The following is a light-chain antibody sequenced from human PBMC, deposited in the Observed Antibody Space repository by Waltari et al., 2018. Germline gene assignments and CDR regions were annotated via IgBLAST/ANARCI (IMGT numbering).Light chain of an antibody. CDR3: QSYDSSLSGFWV. V-gene: IGLV1-40*01. CDR2: GNI. CDR1: SHNIGAGYD. Sequence: QSVLTQPHSVSGAPGQRVTISCTGSSHNIGAGYDVHWSQQLPGTAPKLLIYGNINRPSGVPDRFSGSKSGTSASLAITGLQAEDEADYYCQSYDSSLSGFWVFGGGTKLTVL. J-gene: IGLJ3*02.